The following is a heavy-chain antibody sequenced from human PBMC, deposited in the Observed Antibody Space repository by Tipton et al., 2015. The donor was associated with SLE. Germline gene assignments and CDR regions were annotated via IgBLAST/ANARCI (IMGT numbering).Heavy chain of an antibody. J-gene: IGHJ3*02. CDR2: IFHSGNT. V-gene: IGHV4-38-2*02. D-gene: IGHD5/OR15-5a*01. CDR1: DYSVSSGFF. CDR3: AGVSRDAFEI. Sequence: GLVKPSETLSLTCSVSDYSVSSGFFWGWIRQSPGKGLEWIASIFHSGNTYYNPSLKSRVTISVDTSTNQFSLKLTSVTAADTAVYYCAGVSRDAFEIWGQGTMVTVSS.